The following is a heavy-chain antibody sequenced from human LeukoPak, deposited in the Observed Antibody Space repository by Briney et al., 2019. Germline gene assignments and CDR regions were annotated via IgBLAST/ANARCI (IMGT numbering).Heavy chain of an antibody. CDR3: ARDQSGSSELVSWFDP. CDR1: GYTFTDYY. V-gene: IGHV1-2*02. D-gene: IGHD6-13*01. CDR2: INPKTGVT. J-gene: IGHJ5*02. Sequence: ASVKVSCKASGYTFTDYYLHWVRQAPGHGLEWMGWINPKTGVTKYAQNFQGRVTMTRDTSISTAYMELSRLRSDDTAVYYCARDQSGSSELVSWFDPWGQGTLVTVSS.